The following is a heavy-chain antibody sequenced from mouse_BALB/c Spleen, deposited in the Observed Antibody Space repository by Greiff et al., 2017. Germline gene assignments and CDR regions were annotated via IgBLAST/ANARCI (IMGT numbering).Heavy chain of an antibody. J-gene: IGHJ2*01. D-gene: IGHD3-1*01. V-gene: IGHV6-3*01. CDR1: GFTFSSYW. Sequence: EVKLQESGGGLVQPGGSMKLSCVASGFTFSSYWMSWVRQSPEKGLEWVAEIRLKSDNYATHYAESVKGKFTISRDDSKSRLYLQMNSLRAEDTGIYYCTARADYWGQGTTLTVSS. CDR3: TARADY. CDR2: IRLKSDNYAT.